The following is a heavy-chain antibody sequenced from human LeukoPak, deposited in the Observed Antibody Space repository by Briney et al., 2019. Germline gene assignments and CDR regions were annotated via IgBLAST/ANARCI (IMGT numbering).Heavy chain of an antibody. CDR1: GYSFTSYW. D-gene: IGHD1-7*01. Sequence: GESLKISCKGSGYSFTSYWIGWVRQMPGKGLEWMGIIYPGDSDTRYSPSFQGQVTISADKSISTAYLQWSSLKASDTAMYYCARRSRITGTTAKYFDYWGQGTLVTVSS. CDR3: ARRSRITGTTAKYFDY. V-gene: IGHV5-51*01. CDR2: IYPGDSDT. J-gene: IGHJ4*02.